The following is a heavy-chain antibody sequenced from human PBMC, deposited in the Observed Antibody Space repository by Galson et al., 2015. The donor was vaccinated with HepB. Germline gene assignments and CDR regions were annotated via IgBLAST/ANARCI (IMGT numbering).Heavy chain of an antibody. CDR1: GFTFTSSA. CDR3: AARTTVTTSFDY. J-gene: IGHJ4*02. CDR2: IVVGSGNT. Sequence: SCKASGFTFTSSAMQWVRQARGQRLGWIGWIVVGSGNTNYAQKFQERVTITRDMSTSTAYMELSSLRSEDTAVYYCAARTTVTTSFDYWGQGTLVTVSS. D-gene: IGHD4-17*01. V-gene: IGHV1-58*02.